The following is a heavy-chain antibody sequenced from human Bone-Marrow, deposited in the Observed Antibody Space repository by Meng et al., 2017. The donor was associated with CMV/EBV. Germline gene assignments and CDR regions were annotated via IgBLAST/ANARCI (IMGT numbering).Heavy chain of an antibody. J-gene: IGHJ4*02. V-gene: IGHV3-30-3*01. Sequence: GGSLRPSCAASEFTFGSSAMHWFRQAPGKGLKWVAVISYDGSNKYYADSVKGRFTIFRDNSKNTLYLQMNSLRAEDTAVYYCARGPQAEGYVFWSGYYEDYWGQGTLVTVSS. CDR3: ARGPQAEGYVFWSGYYEDY. CDR1: EFTFGSSA. CDR2: ISYDGSNK. D-gene: IGHD3-3*01.